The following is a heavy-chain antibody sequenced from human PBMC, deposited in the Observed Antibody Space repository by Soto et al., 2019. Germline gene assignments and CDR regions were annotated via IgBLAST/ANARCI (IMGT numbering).Heavy chain of an antibody. CDR1: GFTFSSYA. CDR2: ISGSGGST. J-gene: IGHJ6*02. Sequence: WGSLRLSCAASGFTFSSYAMSWVRQAPGKGLEWVSAISGSGGSTYYADSVKGRFTISRDNAKNSLYLQMNSLRDEDTAVYYCARPEYSSSSYGMDVWGQGTTVTVS. CDR3: ARPEYSSSSYGMDV. V-gene: IGHV3-23*01. D-gene: IGHD6-6*01.